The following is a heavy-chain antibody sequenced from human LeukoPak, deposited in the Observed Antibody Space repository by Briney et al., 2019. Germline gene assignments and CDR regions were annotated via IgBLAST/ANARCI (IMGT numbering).Heavy chain of an antibody. D-gene: IGHD5-18*01. Sequence: ASVTVSCKASGGTFSSYAISWVRQAPGQGLEWMGGIIPIFGTANYAQKFQGRVTITADESTSTAYMELSSLRSEDTAVYYCARGEEYSYGYYYYGMDVWGQGTTVTVS. J-gene: IGHJ6*02. CDR1: GGTFSSYA. CDR2: IIPIFGTA. CDR3: ARGEEYSYGYYYYGMDV. V-gene: IGHV1-69*13.